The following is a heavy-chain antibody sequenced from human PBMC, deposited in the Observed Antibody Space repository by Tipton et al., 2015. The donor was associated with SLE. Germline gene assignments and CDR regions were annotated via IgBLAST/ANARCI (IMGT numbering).Heavy chain of an antibody. CDR2: IHTGGNT. V-gene: IGHV4-61*02. J-gene: IGHJ4*02. CDR3: ARDPKY. Sequence: TLSLTCTVSGDSISSGSYYWSWIRQPAGKGLEWIGRIHTGGNTYYNPFLRSRVTISADTSKNQFSLKLTSVTAADTAVYYCARDPKYWGQGTLVIVSS. CDR1: GDSISSGSYY.